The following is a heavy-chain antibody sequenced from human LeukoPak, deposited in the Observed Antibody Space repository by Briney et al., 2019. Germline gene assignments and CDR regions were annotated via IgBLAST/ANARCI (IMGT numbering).Heavy chain of an antibody. V-gene: IGHV3-23*01. J-gene: IGHJ6*03. CDR1: GFTFSTYA. CDR2: IAGSDTGT. Sequence: GGSLRLSCVGSGFTFSTYAMSWVRQTPGKGLEWVSSIAGSDTGTYYADSVKDRFAISRDNSKNTLYLHMNSLRAEDTAVYFCAKGSKAVLFTRDHYMDVWGKGTTVTISS. CDR3: AKGSKAVLFTRDHYMDV. D-gene: IGHD6-19*01.